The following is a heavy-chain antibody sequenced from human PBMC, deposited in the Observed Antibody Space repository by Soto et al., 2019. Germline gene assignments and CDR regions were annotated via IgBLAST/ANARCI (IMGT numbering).Heavy chain of an antibody. D-gene: IGHD2-15*01. CDR2: IYYSGST. CDR3: AREDRRSYCSGGSCYGMDV. CDR1: GGSISSYY. Sequence: ETLSLTCTVSGGSISSYYWSWIRQPPGKGLEWIGYIYYSGSTNYNPSLKSRVTISVDTSKNQFSLKLSSVTAADTAVYYCAREDRRSYCSGGSCYGMDVWGQGTTVTVSS. J-gene: IGHJ6*02. V-gene: IGHV4-59*01.